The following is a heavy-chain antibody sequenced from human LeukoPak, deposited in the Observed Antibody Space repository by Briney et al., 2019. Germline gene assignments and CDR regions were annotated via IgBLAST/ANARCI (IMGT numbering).Heavy chain of an antibody. CDR3: ARGNGILDY. Sequence: PSETLSLNCTVSGVSISISSYYWRWIRQPPGKGLEWIGYIYYSGSTNYNPSLKSRLTISVDTSKNQFSLKLSSVTAADTAVYYCARGNGILDYWGQGTLVTVSS. V-gene: IGHV4-61*01. J-gene: IGHJ4*02. D-gene: IGHD1-26*01. CDR1: GVSISISSYY. CDR2: IYYSGST.